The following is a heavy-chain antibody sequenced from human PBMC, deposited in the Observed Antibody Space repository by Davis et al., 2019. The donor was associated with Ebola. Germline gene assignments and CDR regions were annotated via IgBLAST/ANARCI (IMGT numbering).Heavy chain of an antibody. D-gene: IGHD6-19*01. CDR1: GFTFSSYG. V-gene: IGHV3-30*18. Sequence: GGSLRLSCAASGFTFSSYGMHWVRQAPGKGLEWVAVISYDGSNKYYADSVKGRFTISRDNSKNTLYLQMNSLRAEDTAVYYCAKDGLEGPLDYWGQGTLVTVSS. J-gene: IGHJ4*02. CDR2: ISYDGSNK. CDR3: AKDGLEGPLDY.